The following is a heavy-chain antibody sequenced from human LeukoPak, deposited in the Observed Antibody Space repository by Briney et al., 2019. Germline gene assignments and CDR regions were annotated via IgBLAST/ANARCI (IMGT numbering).Heavy chain of an antibody. V-gene: IGHV4-59*01. CDR1: GGSISGYY. CDR3: VRARSKWYHDY. J-gene: IGHJ4*02. CDR2: VSYSGST. Sequence: PSETLSLTCTVSGGSISGYYWSWIRQPPGKGLEWVGYVSYSGSTNYNPSLKSRVTISVDTSREQFSLKLSSVTAADTAVYYCVRARSKWYHDYWGQGTLVTVSS. D-gene: IGHD2-2*01.